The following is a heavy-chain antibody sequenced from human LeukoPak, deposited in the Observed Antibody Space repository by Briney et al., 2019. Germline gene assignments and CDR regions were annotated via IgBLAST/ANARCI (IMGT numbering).Heavy chain of an antibody. CDR2: IYYSGST. J-gene: IGHJ4*02. CDR3: ARAGYSYGYVDY. D-gene: IGHD5-18*01. CDR1: GGSISSGSYY. V-gene: IGHV4-39*07. Sequence: TSETLSLTCTVSGGSISSGSYYWGWIRQPPGKGLEWIGSIYYSGSTWSSLKSRVTISIDTSKNKFSLKLSSVTAADTAVYYCARAGYSYGYVDYWGQGTLVTVSS.